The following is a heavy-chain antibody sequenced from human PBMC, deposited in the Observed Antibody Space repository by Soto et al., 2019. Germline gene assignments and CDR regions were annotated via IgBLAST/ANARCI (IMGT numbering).Heavy chain of an antibody. CDR3: VRRIAVKPRYYFDY. CDR2: IYYTGSS. Sequence: SETLSLTCTFSCGSISSGDYYWSWVRQPPGEDLEYIGYIYYTGSSYSNPSLKSRVTISVDTSKNQFSLKLTSVTAADTAVYYCVRRIAVKPRYYFDYWGQGTLVTVSS. J-gene: IGHJ4*02. V-gene: IGHV4-30-4*01. CDR1: CGSISSGDYY. D-gene: IGHD6-6*01.